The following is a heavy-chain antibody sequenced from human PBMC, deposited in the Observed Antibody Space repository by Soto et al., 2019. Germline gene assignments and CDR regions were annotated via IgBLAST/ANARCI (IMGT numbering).Heavy chain of an antibody. CDR1: GFTFSSYG. CDR2: IWYDGSNK. J-gene: IGHJ6*02. CDR3: ARELRVYSYFAYYGKDV. D-gene: IGHD5-18*01. Sequence: GGSLRLSCAASGFTFSSYGMHWVRQAPGKGLEWVAVIWYDGSNKYYADSVKGRFTISRDNSKNTLYLQMNSLRAEDTAVYYCARELRVYSYFAYYGKDVWGQGTTVTVSS. V-gene: IGHV3-33*01.